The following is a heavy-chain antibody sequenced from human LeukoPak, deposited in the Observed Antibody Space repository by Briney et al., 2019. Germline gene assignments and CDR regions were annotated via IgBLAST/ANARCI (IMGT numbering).Heavy chain of an antibody. CDR2: ISSNSDNT. Sequence: ASVNVSCKATGYTLTSYGISWVRQAPGQGLEWMGWISSNSDNTNYAQKLQGRVTMITDTSTSTAYMELRSLRSDDTALYFCARDWGSIKVIADYWGRGTLVTVSS. J-gene: IGHJ4*02. CDR3: ARDWGSIKVIADY. D-gene: IGHD7-27*01. V-gene: IGHV1-18*01. CDR1: GYTLTSYG.